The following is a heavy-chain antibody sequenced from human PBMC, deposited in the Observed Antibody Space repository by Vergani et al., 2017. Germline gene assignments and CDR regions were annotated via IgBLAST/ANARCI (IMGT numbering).Heavy chain of an antibody. V-gene: IGHV1-2*02. CDR2: INPNSGGT. Sequence: QVQLVQSGAEVKKPGASVKVSCKASGYTFTGYYMHWVRQAPGQGLEWMGWINPNSGGTNYAQKFQGRVTMTRNTSISTAYMELSSLRSEDTAVYYCARGRLVRGVRYYDYMDVWGKGTTVTVSS. J-gene: IGHJ6*03. CDR1: GYTFTGYY. CDR3: ARGRLVRGVRYYDYMDV. D-gene: IGHD3-10*01.